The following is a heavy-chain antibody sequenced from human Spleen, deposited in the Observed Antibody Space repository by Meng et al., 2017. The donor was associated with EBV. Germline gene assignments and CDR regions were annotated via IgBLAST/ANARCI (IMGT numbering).Heavy chain of an antibody. Sequence: QVQLQQWGEGLLKPSETLSLTCAVNGGSFSGHYWTWIRQPPGKGLEWIGEIIHTGETNYNPSLTGRVTISRDTSKKHLSLRLNSVTAADTAVYYCVRGGEGDGYSLPYWGQGTLVTVSS. CDR3: VRGGEGDGYSLPY. CDR2: IIHTGET. J-gene: IGHJ4*02. D-gene: IGHD5-24*01. CDR1: GGSFSGHY. V-gene: IGHV4-34*02.